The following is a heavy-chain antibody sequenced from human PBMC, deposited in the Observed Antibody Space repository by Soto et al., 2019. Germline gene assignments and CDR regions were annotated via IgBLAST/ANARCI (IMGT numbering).Heavy chain of an antibody. V-gene: IGHV1-69*13. CDR3: ASLPGDWARPKRYSGSYYVDY. D-gene: IGHD1-26*01. Sequence: SVKVSCKASGYTFTVYYMHWVRQAPGQGLEWMGGIIPIFGTANYAQKFQGRVTITADESTSTAYMELSSLRSEDTAVYYCASLPGDWARPKRYSGSYYVDYWGQGTLVTVSS. CDR2: IIPIFGTA. CDR1: GYTFTVYY. J-gene: IGHJ4*02.